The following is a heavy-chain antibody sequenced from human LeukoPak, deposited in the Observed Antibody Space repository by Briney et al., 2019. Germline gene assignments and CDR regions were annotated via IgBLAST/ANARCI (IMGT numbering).Heavy chain of an antibody. D-gene: IGHD2-15*01. CDR2: ISTDASST. CDR1: GFTFSSYW. CDR3: ARDNAGEYCSGGSCYSRHFDY. Sequence: PGGSLRLSCAASGFTFSSYWMHWVRQAPGKGLVWVSRISTDASSTTYADSVKGRFTISRDNAKDTLYLQMNSLRAEDTAVYYCARDNAGEYCSGGSCYSRHFDYWGQGTLVTVSS. V-gene: IGHV3-74*01. J-gene: IGHJ4*02.